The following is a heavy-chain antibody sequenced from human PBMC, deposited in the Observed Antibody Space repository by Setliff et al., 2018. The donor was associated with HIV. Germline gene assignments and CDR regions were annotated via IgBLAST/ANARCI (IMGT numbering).Heavy chain of an antibody. Sequence: AASVKVSCKASGGTFSSYAISWVRQAPGQGLEWMGGIIPIFGTANYAQKFQGRVTITADESTSKAYMELSSLRSEDTAVYYCATPLWFGTQDAFDIWGQVTMVTVSS. D-gene: IGHD3-10*01. CDR2: IIPIFGTA. CDR1: GGTFSSYA. V-gene: IGHV1-69*13. J-gene: IGHJ3*02. CDR3: ATPLWFGTQDAFDI.